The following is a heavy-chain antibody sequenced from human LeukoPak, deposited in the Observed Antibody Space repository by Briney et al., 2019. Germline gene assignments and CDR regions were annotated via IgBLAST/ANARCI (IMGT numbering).Heavy chain of an antibody. CDR2: IYSGGST. CDR1: GFTVSSNY. D-gene: IGHD3-22*01. V-gene: IGHV3-66*01. Sequence: GSLRLSCAASGFTVSSNYMRWVRQAPGKGLEWVSVIYSGGSTYYADSVKGRFTISRDNSKNTLYLQMNSLRAEDTAVYYCARDKVTYYYDSSGYYPIQYYFDYWGQGTLVTVSS. CDR3: ARDKVTYYYDSSGYYPIQYYFDY. J-gene: IGHJ4*02.